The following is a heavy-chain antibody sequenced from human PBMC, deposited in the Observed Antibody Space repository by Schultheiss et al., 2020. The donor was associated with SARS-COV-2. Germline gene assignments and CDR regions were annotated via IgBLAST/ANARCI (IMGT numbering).Heavy chain of an antibody. D-gene: IGHD2-15*01. Sequence: GGSLRLSCAASGFTFDDYAMHWVRQAPGKGLEWVSGISWNSGSIGYADSVKGRFTISRDNAKNSLYLQMNSLRVEDTAVYYCARDGGYCSGGSCYRLPLDYWGQGTLVTVSS. V-gene: IGHV3-9*01. CDR1: GFTFDDYA. J-gene: IGHJ4*02. CDR2: ISWNSGSI. CDR3: ARDGGYCSGGSCYRLPLDY.